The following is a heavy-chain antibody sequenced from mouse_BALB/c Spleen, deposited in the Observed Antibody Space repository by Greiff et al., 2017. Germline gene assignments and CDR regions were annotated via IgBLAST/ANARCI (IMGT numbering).Heavy chain of an antibody. CDR2: ISSGGST. J-gene: IGHJ2*01. CDR3: ARTDGYYFDY. Sequence: DVMVVESGGGLVKPGGSLKLSCAASGFTFSSYAMSWVRQTPEKRLEWVASISSGGSTYYPDSVKGRFTISRDNARNILYLQMSSLRSEDTAMYYCARTDGYYFDYWGQGTTLTVSS. D-gene: IGHD2-3*01. CDR1: GFTFSSYA. V-gene: IGHV5-6-5*01.